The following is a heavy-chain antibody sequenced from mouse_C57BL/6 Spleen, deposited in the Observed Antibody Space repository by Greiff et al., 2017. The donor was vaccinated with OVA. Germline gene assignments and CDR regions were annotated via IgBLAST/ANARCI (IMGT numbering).Heavy chain of an antibody. D-gene: IGHD2-2*01. CDR1: GFNIKDDY. Sequence: VQLQQSGAELVRPGASVKLSCTASGFNIKDDYMHWVKQRPEQGLEWIGWIDPENGDTEYASKFQGKATITADTSSNTAYLQLSSLTSEDTAVDYCTFYGYDPWFAYWGQGTLVTVSA. CDR2: IDPENGDT. CDR3: TFYGYDPWFAY. V-gene: IGHV14-4*01. J-gene: IGHJ3*01.